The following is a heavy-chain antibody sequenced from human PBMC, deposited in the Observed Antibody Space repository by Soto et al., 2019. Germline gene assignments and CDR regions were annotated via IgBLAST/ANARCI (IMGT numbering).Heavy chain of an antibody. Sequence: GGSLRLSCAASGFTFRSFWMHWVRQAPGKGLMWVSRITNDGSATDYADSVRGRFTISRDNAENMLYLQLNNLRADGTAVYYCARDAAPGYFDLWGRGTLVTVSS. V-gene: IGHV3-74*01. CDR1: GFTFRSFW. CDR3: ARDAAPGYFDL. J-gene: IGHJ2*01. CDR2: ITNDGSAT. D-gene: IGHD6-25*01.